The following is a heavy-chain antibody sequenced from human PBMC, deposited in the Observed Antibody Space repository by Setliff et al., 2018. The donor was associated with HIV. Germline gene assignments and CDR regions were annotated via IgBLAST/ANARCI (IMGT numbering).Heavy chain of an antibody. Sequence: ASVKVSCKASGYTFTSYYMHWVRQAPGQGLEWMGIINPSGGSTSYAQKFRGRVSLTTDTSINTAYMELGGLHSDDTAVYYCARQLYNSLDFWGQGALVTVSS. CDR3: ARQLYNSLDF. J-gene: IGHJ4*02. D-gene: IGHD1-1*01. V-gene: IGHV1-46*01. CDR1: GYTFTSYY. CDR2: INPSGGST.